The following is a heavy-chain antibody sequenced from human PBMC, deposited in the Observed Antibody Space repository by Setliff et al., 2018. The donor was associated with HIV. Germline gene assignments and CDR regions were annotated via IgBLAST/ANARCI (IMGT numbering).Heavy chain of an antibody. CDR2: VNHSGNT. CDR3: ARGRQNYDSLTEYHREVEYFED. CDR1: GGSLTEYY. D-gene: IGHD3-9*01. Sequence: SETLSLTCAVYGGSLTEYYWTWIRQPPGKGLEWIGEVNHSGNTNNNPSLKSRASVPIDASKNQFSLNLTSVTAADTAVYYCARGRQNYDSLTEYHREVEYFEDWGQGTMVTVSS. J-gene: IGHJ1*01. V-gene: IGHV4-34*04.